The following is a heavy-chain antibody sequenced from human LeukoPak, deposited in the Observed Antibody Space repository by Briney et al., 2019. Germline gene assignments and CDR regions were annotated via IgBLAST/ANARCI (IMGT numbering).Heavy chain of an antibody. CDR3: ARHLYFYDSSGYLDAYFDY. CDR2: IYTSGSP. Sequence: SETLCLTCTASGGTISRYYWSWIRQPPGKGLEWIGYIYTSGSPNYNPSLKSRVSITVDTSKNQFSLKLSSVTAADTAVYYCARHLYFYDSSGYLDAYFDYWGQGTLVTVSS. J-gene: IGHJ4*02. CDR1: GGTISRYY. D-gene: IGHD3-22*01. V-gene: IGHV4-4*09.